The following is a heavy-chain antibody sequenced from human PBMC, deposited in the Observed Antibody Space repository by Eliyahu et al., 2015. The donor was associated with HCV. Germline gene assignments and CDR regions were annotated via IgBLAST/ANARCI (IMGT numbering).Heavy chain of an antibody. CDR2: ISAYNGNT. CDR1: GXTFXSXX. CDR3: ARVLLMYYYDSSGYYSNWFDP. D-gene: IGHD3-22*01. Sequence: QVQLVQSGAEVKKPGASXKVSCKASGXTFXSXXXSWGXQAPGQGLEWMGWISAYNGNTNYAQKLQGRVTMTTDTSTSTAYMELRSLRSDDTAVYYCARVLLMYYYDSSGYYSNWFDPWGQGTLVTVSS. J-gene: IGHJ5*02. V-gene: IGHV1-18*01.